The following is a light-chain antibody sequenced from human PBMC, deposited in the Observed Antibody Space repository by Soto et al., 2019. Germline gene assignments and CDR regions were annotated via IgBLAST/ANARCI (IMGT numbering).Light chain of an antibody. CDR2: GNS. CDR1: ISNIGAGYD. V-gene: IGLV1-40*01. CDR3: QSYDSSLSAHYV. Sequence: QSFLTLPPSVSGAPGQRFTISCTGSISNIGAGYDVHWYQQLPGTAPKLLIYGNSNRPSGVPDRFSGSKSGTSASLAITGLQAEDEADYYCQSYDSSLSAHYVFGTGTKVTVL. J-gene: IGLJ1*01.